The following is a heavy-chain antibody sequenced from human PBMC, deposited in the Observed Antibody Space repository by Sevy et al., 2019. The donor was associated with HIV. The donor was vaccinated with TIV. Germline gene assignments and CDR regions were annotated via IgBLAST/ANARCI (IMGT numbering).Heavy chain of an antibody. J-gene: IGHJ6*02. CDR1: GGTFSSYA. V-gene: IGHV1-69*13. CDR2: IIPIFGTA. Sequence: ASVKVSCKASGGTFSSYAISWVRQAPGQGLEWMGGIIPIFGTANYAQKFQGRVTITADESTSTAYMELSSLRSEDTAVYYCAGLEIGYCSSTSCPDVWGQGTTVTVSS. CDR3: AGLEIGYCSSTSCPDV. D-gene: IGHD2-2*01.